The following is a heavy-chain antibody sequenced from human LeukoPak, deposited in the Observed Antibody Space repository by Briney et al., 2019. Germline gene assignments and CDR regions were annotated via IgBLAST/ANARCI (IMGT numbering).Heavy chain of an antibody. CDR3: ARDGRRPFQNGRFDY. CDR1: GFTFSSYW. D-gene: IGHD1-1*01. V-gene: IGHV3-7*01. CDR2: IKQDGSEK. J-gene: IGHJ4*02. Sequence: GGSLRLSCAASGFTFSSYWMSWVRQAPGKGLEWVANIKQDGSEKYYVDSVEGRFTISRDNAKNSLYLQMNSLRAEDTAVYYCARDGRRPFQNGRFDYWGQGTLVTVSS.